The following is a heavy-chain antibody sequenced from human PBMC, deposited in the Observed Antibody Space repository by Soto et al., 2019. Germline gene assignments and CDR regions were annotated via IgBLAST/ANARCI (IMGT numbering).Heavy chain of an antibody. Sequence: SETLSLTCAVYGGSFSGYYWSWIRQPPGKGLEWIGEINHSGSTNYNPSLKSRVTLSVDTSKNQFSLKLSSVTAADTAVYYCARRNYDILTGYYRYPSRYFDYWGQGTLGTVSS. V-gene: IGHV4-34*01. CDR1: GGSFSGYY. J-gene: IGHJ4*02. D-gene: IGHD3-9*01. CDR2: INHSGST. CDR3: ARRNYDILTGYYRYPSRYFDY.